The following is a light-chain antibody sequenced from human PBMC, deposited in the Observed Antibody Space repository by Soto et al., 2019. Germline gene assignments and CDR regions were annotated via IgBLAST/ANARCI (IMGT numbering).Light chain of an antibody. J-gene: IGKJ1*01. CDR3: QKYNSAPKT. Sequence: DIQMTQSPSSLSASVGDTVTITCRASQGISSSLAWYQQKPGKVPKLLIYAASTLQSGVPSRFSGSGSGTDFTLTISSLQPEDVANYYCQKYNSAPKTFGQGTKVEIK. CDR1: QGISSS. V-gene: IGKV1-27*01. CDR2: AAS.